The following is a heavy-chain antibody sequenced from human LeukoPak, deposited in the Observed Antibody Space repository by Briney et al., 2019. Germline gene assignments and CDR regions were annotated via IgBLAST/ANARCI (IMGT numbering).Heavy chain of an antibody. CDR1: GGTFSSYA. J-gene: IGHJ4*02. D-gene: IGHD1-1*01. V-gene: IGHV1-69*13. CDR3: ANQLERRFSY. Sequence: GASVKVSCKTSGGTFSSYAISWVRQAPGQGLEWMGGIIPISGRTNNAQKFQGRVTITADESTSTAYVELSSLRAEETAVYYCANQLERRFSYWGQGTLVTVSS. CDR2: IIPISGRT.